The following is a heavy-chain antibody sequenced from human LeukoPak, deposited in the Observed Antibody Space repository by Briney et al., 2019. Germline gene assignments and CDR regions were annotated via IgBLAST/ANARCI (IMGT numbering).Heavy chain of an antibody. CDR2: IYYSGGT. D-gene: IGHD4-17*01. Sequence: SETLSLTCTVSGGSIGTYYWSWIRQPPGKGLEWVGYIYYSGGTYYNPSLKSRVTISVDTSKNQFSLKLSSVTAADTAVYYCARDRRDYGDYVFFYWGQGTLVTVSS. V-gene: IGHV4-59*12. J-gene: IGHJ4*02. CDR3: ARDRRDYGDYVFFY. CDR1: GGSIGTYY.